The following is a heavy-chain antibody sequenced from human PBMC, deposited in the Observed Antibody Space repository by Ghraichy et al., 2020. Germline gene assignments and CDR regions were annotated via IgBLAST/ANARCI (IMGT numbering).Heavy chain of an antibody. Sequence: SETLSLSCTVFGGSISSSSHYWGWIRQPPGQGLEWIGSIHNSGPTYYNPSLRSRVAMSVDPTKSQFSLKLSSVTAADTAVYYCVRLPHLPACGGDCSQALNSWGQGTLVTVSS. CDR2: IHNSGPT. CDR3: VRLPHLPACGGDCSQALNS. J-gene: IGHJ4*02. D-gene: IGHD2-21*02. CDR1: GGSISSSSHY. V-gene: IGHV4-39*01.